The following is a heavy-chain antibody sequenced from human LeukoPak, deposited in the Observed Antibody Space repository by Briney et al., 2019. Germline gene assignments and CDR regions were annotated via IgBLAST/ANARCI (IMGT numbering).Heavy chain of an antibody. J-gene: IGHJ4*02. CDR2: IYHTAST. V-gene: IGHV4-38-2*01. D-gene: IGHD4-23*01. CDR1: GYSLSGGYY. Sequence: SETLSLTCAVSGYSLSGGYYWGWIRQPPGRGLEWIGSIYHTASTYYTPSLQSRVTMSVDTSKNQFSLKVNSVTAADTAVYYCARGRSGYGGNSGIASFDYWGQGTQVTVSS. CDR3: ARGRSGYGGNSGIASFDY.